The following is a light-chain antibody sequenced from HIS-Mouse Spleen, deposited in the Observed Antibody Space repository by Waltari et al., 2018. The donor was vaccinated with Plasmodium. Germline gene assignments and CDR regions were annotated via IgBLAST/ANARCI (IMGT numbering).Light chain of an antibody. V-gene: IGKV3-15*01. J-gene: IGKJ3*01. CDR3: QQYNNWSFT. CDR2: GAS. CDR1: QSVSSN. Sequence: EIVITQSPATLSVSPGERATLSRRASQSVSSNLAWYQQKPGQAPRLLIYGASTRATGIPARFSGSGSGTEFTLTISSLQSEDFAVYYCQQYNNWSFTFGPGTKVDIK.